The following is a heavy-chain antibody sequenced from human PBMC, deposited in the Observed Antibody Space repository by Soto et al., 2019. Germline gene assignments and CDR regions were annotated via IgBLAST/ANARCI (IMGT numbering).Heavy chain of an antibody. CDR1: GFPFDDYG. CDR3: AKDRADYGSGSQNLDY. CDR2: INRDGGST. Sequence: PGGSLRLSCASSGFPFDDYGMSWVRQAPGKGLEWVSGINRDGGSTGYADSVKGRFTISRDNSKNTLYLQMNSLRAEDTAVYYCAKDRADYGSGSQNLDYWGQGT. D-gene: IGHD3-10*01. V-gene: IGHV3-20*04. J-gene: IGHJ4*02.